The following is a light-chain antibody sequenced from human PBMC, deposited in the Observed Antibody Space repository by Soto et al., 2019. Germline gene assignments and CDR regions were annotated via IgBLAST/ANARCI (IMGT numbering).Light chain of an antibody. CDR2: VAS. CDR1: QGISNY. Sequence: DIQMTQSPSSLSASVGDRVTITCRASQGISNYLAWYQQQPGKVPKLLIYVASTLQSGVPSRFRGSGSWTDFPLTIRSLQPEDVATYYCQTYNSAPWTFGQGTKVEIK. CDR3: QTYNSAPWT. J-gene: IGKJ1*01. V-gene: IGKV1-27*01.